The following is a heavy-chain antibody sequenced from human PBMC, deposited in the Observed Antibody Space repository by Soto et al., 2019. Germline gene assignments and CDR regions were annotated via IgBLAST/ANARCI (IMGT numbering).Heavy chain of an antibody. V-gene: IGHV3-30-3*01. CDR3: ARDIEYSSSSGGY. D-gene: IGHD6-6*01. J-gene: IGHJ4*02. CDR2: ISYDGSNK. CDR1: GFTFSSYA. Sequence: GGSLRLSCAASGFTFSSYAMHWVRQAPGKGLEWVAVISYDGSNKYYADSVKGRFTISRDNSKNTLYLQMNSLRAEDTAVYYCARDIEYSSSSGGYWGQGTLVTVSS.